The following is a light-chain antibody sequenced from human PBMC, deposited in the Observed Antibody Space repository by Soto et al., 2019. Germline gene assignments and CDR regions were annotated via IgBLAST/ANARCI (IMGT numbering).Light chain of an antibody. J-gene: IGKJ3*01. V-gene: IGKV3-15*01. CDR2: GAS. Sequence: EIVMTQSPATLSVSPGERATLSCRASQSVSSNLAWYQQKPGQAPRLLIYGASTRATGIPARFSGSGSGTEFTLTISSLQAEDVAVYYCQQYYTTPFTFGPGTKVDIQ. CDR1: QSVSSN. CDR3: QQYYTTPFT.